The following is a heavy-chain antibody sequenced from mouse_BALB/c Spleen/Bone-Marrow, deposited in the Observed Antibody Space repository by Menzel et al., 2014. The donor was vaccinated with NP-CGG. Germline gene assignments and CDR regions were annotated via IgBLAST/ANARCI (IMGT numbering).Heavy chain of an antibody. D-gene: IGHD2-1*01. J-gene: IGHJ4*01. CDR1: GFTFSSYI. CDR3: ARQGVYYGKTYYAMDY. V-gene: IGHV5-12-2*01. CDR2: ISNGGGRT. Sequence: EVQGVESGGGLVQPGGSLKISCAASGFTFSSYIMSWVRQTPEKRLEWVAYISNGGGRTYYPDTVKGRFTISRDNAKNTLYLQMISLKSEDTAMYYCARQGVYYGKTYYAMDYWGQGTSVTVSP.